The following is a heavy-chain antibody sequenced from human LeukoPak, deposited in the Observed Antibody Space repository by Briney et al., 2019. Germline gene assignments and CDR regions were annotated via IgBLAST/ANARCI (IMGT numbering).Heavy chain of an antibody. CDR3: ARSPTLYYFDY. V-gene: IGHV4-59*01. CDR2: IYYSGST. J-gene: IGHJ4*02. CDR1: GGSISSYY. D-gene: IGHD3-10*01. Sequence: SETLSLTCTVSGGSISSYYWSWIRQPPGKGLEGIGYIYYSGSTDYNPSLNSRVTLSVDTSKNQFSLRLSSVTDADTAVYYCARSPTLYYFDYRGQGTLVTVSS.